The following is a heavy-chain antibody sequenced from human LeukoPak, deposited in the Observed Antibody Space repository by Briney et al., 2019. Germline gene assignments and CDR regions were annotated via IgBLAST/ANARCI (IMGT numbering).Heavy chain of an antibody. D-gene: IGHD1-26*01. Sequence: PSETLSLTCAVYGGSFSDYYWNWVRQPPGKGLEWIGEINHNGSPNYNPSLKSRVTISVDTSKNQFSLRLNSVTAADTAVYYCARSRAFNSGAFDPWGQGSLVTVSS. CDR2: INHNGSP. J-gene: IGHJ5*02. V-gene: IGHV4-34*01. CDR3: ARSRAFNSGAFDP. CDR1: GGSFSDYY.